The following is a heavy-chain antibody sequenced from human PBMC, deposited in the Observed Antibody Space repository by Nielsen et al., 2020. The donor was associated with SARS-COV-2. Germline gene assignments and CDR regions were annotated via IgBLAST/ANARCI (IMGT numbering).Heavy chain of an antibody. D-gene: IGHD2-2*01. Sequence: SETLSLTCAVSGGSVSSNDWWTWVRLSPGKGREWIGEVSHSGSINYNASLKSRVTLSMDKSKRQFSLRLTSVSAADTAVYFCARGDLVVVPSPILGLGPFFYYFCLDVWGKGTTVIVSS. CDR3: ARGDLVVVPSPILGLGPFFYYFCLDV. J-gene: IGHJ6*03. V-gene: IGHV4-4*02. CDR1: GGSVSSNDW. CDR2: VSHSGSI.